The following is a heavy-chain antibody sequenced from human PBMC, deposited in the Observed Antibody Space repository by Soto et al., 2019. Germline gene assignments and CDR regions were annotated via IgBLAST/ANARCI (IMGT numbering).Heavy chain of an antibody. D-gene: IGHD2-21*01. CDR3: AHAYGRTSWPHDACDI. J-gene: IGHJ3*02. V-gene: IGHV2-5*02. Sequence: QITLKESGPTLVKPTEPLTVTCTVSGFSLSGDGVGVGWIRQPPGKPLEWLALIYWDDDQRYSPSLKTRLTITKDASKNQVVRTMTNMDPMDTATYYCAHAYGRTSWPHDACDIWGQGTVVTVSS. CDR1: GFSLSGDGVG. CDR2: IYWDDDQ.